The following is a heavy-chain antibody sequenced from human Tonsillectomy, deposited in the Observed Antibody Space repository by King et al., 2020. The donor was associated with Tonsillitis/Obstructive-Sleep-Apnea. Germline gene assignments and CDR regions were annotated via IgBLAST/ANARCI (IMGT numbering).Heavy chain of an antibody. V-gene: IGHV4-34*01. Sequence: VQLQQWGAGLLKPSETLSLTCAVYGGSFSGYYWSWIRQPPGKGLEWIGEINHSGSTNYNPSLKSRVTISVDTSKNQFSLKLSSVTAADTAVYYCARGGFYYYYYYMDVWGKGTTVTVSS. CDR3: ARGGFYYYYYYMDV. CDR1: GGSFSGYY. J-gene: IGHJ6*03. CDR2: INHSGST. D-gene: IGHD3-10*01.